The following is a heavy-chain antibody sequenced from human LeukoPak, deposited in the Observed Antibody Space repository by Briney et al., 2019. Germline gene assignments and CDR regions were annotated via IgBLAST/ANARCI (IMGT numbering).Heavy chain of an antibody. CDR3: ALQPRYFDWFLV. CDR1: GGTFSSCA. CDR2: IIPIFGTA. Sequence: SVKVSCKASGGTFSSCAINWVRQAPGPGLEWMGGIIPIFGTANYAQKFQGRVTITADESTSTAYMELSSLRSEDTAVYYCALQPRYFDWFLVWGQGTLVTVSS. V-gene: IGHV1-69*13. D-gene: IGHD3-9*01. J-gene: IGHJ4*02.